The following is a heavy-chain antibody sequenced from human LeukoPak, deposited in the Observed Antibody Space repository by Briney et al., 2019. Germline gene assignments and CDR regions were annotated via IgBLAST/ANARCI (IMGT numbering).Heavy chain of an antibody. CDR2: INSDGSST. J-gene: IGHJ5*02. V-gene: IGHV3-74*01. CDR1: GFTFNDYA. CDR3: ARGASRYNWFDP. D-gene: IGHD1-26*01. Sequence: HPGGSLRLSCATSGFTFNDYAMYWVRQAPGKGLVWVSRINSDGSSTSYADSVKGRFTISRDNAKNTLYLQMDSLRAEDTAVYYCARGASRYNWFDPWGQGTLVTVSS.